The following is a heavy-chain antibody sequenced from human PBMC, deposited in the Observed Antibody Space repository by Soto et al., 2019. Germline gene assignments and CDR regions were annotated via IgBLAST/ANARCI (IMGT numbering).Heavy chain of an antibody. V-gene: IGHV3-7*01. Sequence: GGSLRLSCAASGFTLSTFWMSWVRQAPGKGLEWVANIKQDGSEKYYVDSMRGRFTISRDDAKNSLYLQMNSLRAEDTAVYYCAREKFGSGGFLVYWGQGTLVTVSS. J-gene: IGHJ4*02. CDR3: AREKFGSGGFLVY. CDR2: IKQDGSEK. CDR1: GFTLSTFW. D-gene: IGHD3-10*01.